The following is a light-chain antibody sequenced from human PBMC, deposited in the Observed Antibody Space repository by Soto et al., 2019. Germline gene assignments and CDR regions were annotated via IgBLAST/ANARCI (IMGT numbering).Light chain of an antibody. CDR3: QQYNSYPT. V-gene: IGKV1-5*03. J-gene: IGKJ4*01. CDR1: QSISSW. CDR2: KAS. Sequence: DIQMTQSPSTLSASVGDRVTITCRASQSISSWLAWYQQKPGKAPKLLIYKASSLESGVPSRFSGSGSGTEFTLTISSPQPDDFAIYYCQQYNSYPTFGGGTKVEIK.